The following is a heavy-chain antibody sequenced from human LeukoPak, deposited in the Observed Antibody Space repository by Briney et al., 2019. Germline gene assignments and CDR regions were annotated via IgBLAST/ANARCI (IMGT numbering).Heavy chain of an antibody. J-gene: IGHJ5*02. CDR3: ARNYYDSSVPDP. D-gene: IGHD3-22*01. CDR1: GYTFTGYY. Sequence: ASVKVSCKASGYTFTGYYMHWVRQAPGQGLEWMGWISAYNGNTNYAQKLQGRVTMTTDTSTSTAYMELRSLRSDDTAVYYCARNYYDSSVPDPWGQGTLVTVSS. V-gene: IGHV1-18*04. CDR2: ISAYNGNT.